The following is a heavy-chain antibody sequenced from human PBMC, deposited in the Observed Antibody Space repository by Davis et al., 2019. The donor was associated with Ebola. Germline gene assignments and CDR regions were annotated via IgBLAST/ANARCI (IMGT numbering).Heavy chain of an antibody. D-gene: IGHD3-22*01. J-gene: IGHJ4*02. CDR1: GFTFSSYS. CDR3: ARFSGSYPYYFDY. CDR2: IKQDGSEK. Sequence: GESLKISCAASGFTFSSYSMNWVRQAPGKGLEWVANIKQDGSEKYYVDSVKGRFTISRDNAKSSLYLQMSSLSDEDTAVYYCARFSGSYPYYFDYWGQGTLVTVSS. V-gene: IGHV3-7*01.